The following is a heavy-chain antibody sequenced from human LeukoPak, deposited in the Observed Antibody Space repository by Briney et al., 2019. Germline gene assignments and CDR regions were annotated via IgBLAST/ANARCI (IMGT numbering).Heavy chain of an antibody. CDR3: AKVKTGSSADSFDY. CDR1: GYSISSGYY. D-gene: IGHD1-26*01. J-gene: IGHJ4*02. V-gene: IGHV4-38-2*01. Sequence: PSETLSLTCAVSGYSISSGYYWGWIRQPPGKGLEWIGSIYHSGSTYYNPSLQSRVTISLDTSKNQFSLKLSSATAADTAVYFCAKVKTGSSADSFDYWGQGTLVTVSS. CDR2: IYHSGST.